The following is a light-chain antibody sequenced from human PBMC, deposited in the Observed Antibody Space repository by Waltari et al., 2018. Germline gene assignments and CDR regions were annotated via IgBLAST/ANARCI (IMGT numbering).Light chain of an antibody. V-gene: IGLV2-8*01. Sequence: QSALTQPPSASGSPGQSVTISCTGISSDVGGYTYVSWYQQHPGKAPKLMVYEVTRRPSGGPCRFSGFKSGKKASLTVAGLQAEDEAYFYRLPYAGSDNLVFGGGTKLTVL. CDR2: EVT. CDR1: SSDVGGYTY. J-gene: IGLJ2*01. CDR3: LPYAGSDNLV.